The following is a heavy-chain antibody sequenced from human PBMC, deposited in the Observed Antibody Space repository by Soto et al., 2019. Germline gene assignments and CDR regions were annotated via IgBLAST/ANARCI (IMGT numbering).Heavy chain of an antibody. D-gene: IGHD6-6*01. CDR1: GFTFSSYW. Sequence: EVQLVESGGGLVQPGGSLRLSCAASGFTFSSYWMHWVRQAPEKGLVWVSRINSDGSNTNYADSVKGRFTISRDNAKNTLYLQMNSLRAEDTAVYYCTRSGSSPYYYGMDVWGQGTTVTVSS. J-gene: IGHJ6*02. CDR2: INSDGSNT. CDR3: TRSGSSPYYYGMDV. V-gene: IGHV3-74*01.